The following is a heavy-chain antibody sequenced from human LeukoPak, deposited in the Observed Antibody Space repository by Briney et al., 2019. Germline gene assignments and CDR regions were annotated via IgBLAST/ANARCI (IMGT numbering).Heavy chain of an antibody. Sequence: GSLRLSCEASGFIFSSYVMGWVRQAPGKGLEWVSSISVGGGDTFTADSVKGRFTITRENSKNTLYLQMMGLRVEDTAIYYCAKLNLGEMAYFDSWGQGILVTVSS. CDR2: ISVGGGDT. CDR3: AKLNLGEMAYFDS. V-gene: IGHV3-23*01. CDR1: GFIFSSYV. D-gene: IGHD2-21*01. J-gene: IGHJ4*02.